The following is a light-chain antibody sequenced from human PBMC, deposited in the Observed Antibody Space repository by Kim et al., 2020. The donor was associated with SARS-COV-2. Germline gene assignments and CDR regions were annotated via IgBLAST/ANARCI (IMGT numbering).Light chain of an antibody. J-gene: IGKJ4*01. Sequence: VFPGERPTHPCSAGQSVRRRLPWYQQKPGQAPRLLIYGAYTRAAGVPARFTGSGSGTEFTLTISSLQSEDFAIYFCQQYYTWSALTFGGGTKLEI. CDR1: QSVRRR. V-gene: IGKV3D-15*01. CDR3: QQYYTWSALT. CDR2: GAY.